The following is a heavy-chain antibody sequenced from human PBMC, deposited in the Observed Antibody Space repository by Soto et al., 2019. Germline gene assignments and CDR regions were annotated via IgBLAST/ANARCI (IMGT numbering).Heavy chain of an antibody. J-gene: IGHJ6*02. V-gene: IGHV4-4*02. CDR3: ASSPYHSSWYYGLDV. CDR1: GGSISDSDW. D-gene: IGHD6-13*01. Sequence: SETLSLTCVVFGGSISDSDWWTWVRQTPGKGLEWIGEIHHSGSTDYSPSLKSRIIMPVDKPKNQFSLKVSSLTAADTAVYYCASSPYHSSWYYGLDVWGQGTTVT. CDR2: IHHSGST.